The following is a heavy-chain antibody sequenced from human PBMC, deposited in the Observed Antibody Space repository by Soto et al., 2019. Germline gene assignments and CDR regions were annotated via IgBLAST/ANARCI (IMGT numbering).Heavy chain of an antibody. CDR3: ARDFWFGELFFTNYYDY. D-gene: IGHD3-10*01. CDR1: GYTFTSYG. J-gene: IGHJ4*02. Sequence: ASVKVSCKASGYTFTSYGISWVRQAPGQGLEWMGWISAYNGNTNYAQKLQGRVTMTTDTSTSTAYMELRSLRSDDTAVYYCARDFWFGELFFTNYYDYWGQGTLVTVSS. V-gene: IGHV1-18*01. CDR2: ISAYNGNT.